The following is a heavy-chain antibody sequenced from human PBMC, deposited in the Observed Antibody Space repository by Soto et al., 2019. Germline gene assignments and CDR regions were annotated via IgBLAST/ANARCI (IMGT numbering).Heavy chain of an antibody. J-gene: IGHJ4*02. CDR1: GFTFGDYA. D-gene: IGHD2-15*01. CDR3: TRVGRWSGFDY. CDR2: IRSKAYGGTT. V-gene: IGHV3-49*03. Sequence: GGSLRLSCTASGFTFGDYAMSWFRQAPGKGLEWVGFIRSKAYGGTTEYAASVKGRFTISRDDSKSIAYLQMNSLKTEDTAVYYCTRVGRWSGFDYWGQGTLVTVSS.